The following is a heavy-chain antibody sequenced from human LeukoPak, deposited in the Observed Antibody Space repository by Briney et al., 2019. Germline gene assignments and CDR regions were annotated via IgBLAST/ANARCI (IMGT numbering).Heavy chain of an antibody. V-gene: IGHV4-59*01. CDR1: GGSISGYY. Sequence: SSETLSLTCSVSGGSISGYYWSWIRQPPGKRLEWIGYIYYTGSTNYNPSLKRRHTMSLDTSKNQFSLKLSSVIAADTAVYYCARDRYSSGWYIDYWGQGTLVTVSS. CDR3: ARDRYSSGWYIDY. D-gene: IGHD6-19*01. J-gene: IGHJ4*02. CDR2: IYYTGST.